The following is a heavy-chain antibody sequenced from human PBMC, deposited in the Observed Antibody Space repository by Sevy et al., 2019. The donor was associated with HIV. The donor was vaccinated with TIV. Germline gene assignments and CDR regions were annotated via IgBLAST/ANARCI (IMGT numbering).Heavy chain of an antibody. J-gene: IGHJ4*02. CDR1: GGSISSYF. V-gene: IGHV4-59*01. D-gene: IGHD3-3*01. CDR2: IYYTGSA. CDR3: ARDDASNPRVLDY. Sequence: SETLSLTCSVSGGSISSYFWTWIRQPPGKGLEWIGHIYYTGSANYNPSLKSRVTISIDKSKGQFSLNLSSVTAADTAVYYCARDDASNPRVLDYWGQGALVTVSS.